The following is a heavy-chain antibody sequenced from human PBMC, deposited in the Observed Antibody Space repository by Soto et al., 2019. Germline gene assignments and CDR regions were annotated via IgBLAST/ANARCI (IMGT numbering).Heavy chain of an antibody. CDR2: VDPEDGET. CDR3: APLTRSTGGIFDY. J-gene: IGHJ4*02. Sequence: EVQLVQSVAEVKKHGATVKISCKVSGYAFSDYYMHWVQHAPGKGLEWMGLVDPEDGETIYAEKFQGRVTITADTSTDTAYMELSSLRSEDTAVYHCAPLTRSTGGIFDYWGQGTLVSVSS. D-gene: IGHD4-4*01. CDR1: GYAFSDYY. V-gene: IGHV1-69-2*01.